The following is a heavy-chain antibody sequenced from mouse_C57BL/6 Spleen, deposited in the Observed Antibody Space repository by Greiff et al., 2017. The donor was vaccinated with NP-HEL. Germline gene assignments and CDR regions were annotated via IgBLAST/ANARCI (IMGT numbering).Heavy chain of an antibody. Sequence: QVHVKQSGAELARPGASVKLSCKASGYTFTSYGISWVKQRTGQGLEWIGEIYPRSGNTYYNEKFKGKATLTADKSSSTAYMELRSLTSEDSAVYFCARRDGYYLYAMDYWGQGTSVTVSS. CDR2: IYPRSGNT. V-gene: IGHV1-81*01. J-gene: IGHJ4*01. CDR1: GYTFTSYG. D-gene: IGHD2-3*01. CDR3: ARRDGYYLYAMDY.